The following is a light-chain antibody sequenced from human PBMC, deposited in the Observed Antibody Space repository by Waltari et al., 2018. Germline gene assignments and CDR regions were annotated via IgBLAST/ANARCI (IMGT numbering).Light chain of an antibody. CDR2: EAS. J-gene: IGKJ4*01. CDR1: ASVSNS. V-gene: IGKV3-11*01. Sequence: VVTQSPATLSLSPGERATLSCTATASVSNSLAWYQQKPGQGPRLLNYEASNRATGIPARFSGSGSGTDFTLTINNVEPEDFALYFCQQRFSWPPTFGGGTKVDI. CDR3: QQRFSWPPT.